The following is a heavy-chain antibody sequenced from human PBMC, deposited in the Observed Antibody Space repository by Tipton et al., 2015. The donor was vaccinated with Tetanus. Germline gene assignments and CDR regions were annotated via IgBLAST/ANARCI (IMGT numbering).Heavy chain of an antibody. CDR3: ARGRDGFHGYFDY. V-gene: IGHV3-74*01. CDR1: EFTFSSYW. CDR2: ISPDGGST. J-gene: IGHJ4*02. D-gene: IGHD5-24*01. Sequence: GSLRLSCAASEFTFSSYWMHWARQAPGKGLVWVSRISPDGGSTSNADSVKGRFTISRDNAKNTLYVQMNSLRAEDTGVYYCARGRDGFHGYFDYWGQGALVTVSS.